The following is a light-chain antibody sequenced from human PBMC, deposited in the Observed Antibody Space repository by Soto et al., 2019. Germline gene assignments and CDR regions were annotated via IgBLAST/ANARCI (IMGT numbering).Light chain of an antibody. J-gene: IGKJ1*01. CDR3: QQYGNSPQT. Sequence: EIVLTQSPGTLSLSPGERATLSCRASQSVSSSYLAWYQQKPGQAPRLLIYAASSRATGIPDRFSGGGSGTDFTLTISRLEPEDFAVYYCQQYGNSPQTFGQGTKVDIK. CDR2: AAS. CDR1: QSVSSSY. V-gene: IGKV3-20*01.